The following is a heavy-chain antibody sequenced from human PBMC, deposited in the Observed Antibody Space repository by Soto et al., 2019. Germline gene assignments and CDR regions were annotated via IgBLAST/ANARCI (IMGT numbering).Heavy chain of an antibody. Sequence: QVQLVQSGAEVKKPGASVKVSCKASGYTFTNYGINWVRQAPGQGLEWLGWVSAYNGERRYAQRVQARVIMTTDTSTTTAYMELRSLRSDDTAVYYCSRGTSISASGDYWGQGTLVTVSS. CDR1: GYTFTNYG. V-gene: IGHV1-18*01. CDR3: SRGTSISASGDY. J-gene: IGHJ4*01. D-gene: IGHD6-6*01. CDR2: VSAYNGER.